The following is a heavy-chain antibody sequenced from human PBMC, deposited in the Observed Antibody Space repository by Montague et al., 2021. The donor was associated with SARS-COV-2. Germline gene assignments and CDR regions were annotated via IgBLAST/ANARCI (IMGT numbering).Heavy chain of an antibody. CDR1: GDSMSRSYHN. J-gene: IGHJ4*02. CDR2: ISYGGIT. CDR3: ARETVSAAASEIGN. Sequence: SETLSLTCSVSGDSMSRSYHNWDWIRQPPGKGLEWIGTISYGGITYYSPSLKSRVTISVDTSKKQFSLKVTSMTAADTAVYYCARETVSAAASEIGNWGQGTLVTVSS. D-gene: IGHD2-2*01. V-gene: IGHV4-39*01.